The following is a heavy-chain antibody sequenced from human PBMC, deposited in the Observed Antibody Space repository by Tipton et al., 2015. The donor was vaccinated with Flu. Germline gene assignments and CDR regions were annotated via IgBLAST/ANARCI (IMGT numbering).Heavy chain of an antibody. CDR3: ARDSAAHYGMDV. Sequence: TLSLTCSVSGASISSGGYYWTWIRQLPGKGLEWIGHIYYSGTTLYNPSLKSRVTISVDTSKNQFSLKLSSVTAADTAVYYCARDSAAHYGMDVWGQGTTVTVSS. J-gene: IGHJ6*02. V-gene: IGHV4-31*03. D-gene: IGHD6-13*01. CDR1: GASISSGGYY. CDR2: IYYSGTT.